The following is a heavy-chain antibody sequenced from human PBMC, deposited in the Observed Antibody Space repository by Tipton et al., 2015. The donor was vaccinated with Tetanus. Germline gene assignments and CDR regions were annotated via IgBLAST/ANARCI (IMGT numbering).Heavy chain of an antibody. CDR3: ASGGSLDY. D-gene: IGHD3-10*01. Sequence: SLRLSCEVSGFTFSNYRMNWVRQAPGKGLEWVASISSTTAYIDYADSVKGRFTISRDNGKNSVYLQMNRLGVEDSAVYFCASGGSLDYWGQGTLVTVAS. CDR2: ISSTTAYI. J-gene: IGHJ4*02. V-gene: IGHV3-21*01. CDR1: GFTFSNYR.